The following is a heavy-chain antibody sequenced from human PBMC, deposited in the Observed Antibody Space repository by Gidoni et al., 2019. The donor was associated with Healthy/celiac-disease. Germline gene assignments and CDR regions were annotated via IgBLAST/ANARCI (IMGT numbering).Heavy chain of an antibody. V-gene: IGHV3-15*01. CDR1: GFAFRNAW. Sequence: EVQLVEAGGGVVKPGGSLRLSCGASGFAFRNAWISWVRPAPGTGLECVVRIKSKTDGGTTDDAAPVKGRFTISRDDSKNTLYLQMNSLKTADTAVYYCTTVRFRLGELSSDWGQGTLVTVSS. J-gene: IGHJ4*02. CDR2: IKSKTDGGTT. CDR3: TTVRFRLGELSSD. D-gene: IGHD3-16*02.